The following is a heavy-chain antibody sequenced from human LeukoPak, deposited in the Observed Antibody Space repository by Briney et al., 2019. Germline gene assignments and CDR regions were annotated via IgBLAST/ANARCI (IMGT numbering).Heavy chain of an antibody. J-gene: IGHJ4*02. V-gene: IGHV3-7*01. CDR1: GFTFSSYW. CDR3: ARDSGGPRHPFDY. CDR2: IKQDGSEK. Sequence: GGSLRLSCAASGFTFSSYWMSWVRQAPGKGLEWVANIKQDGSEKYYVDSVKGRFTISRDNAKNSLCLQMNSLRAEDTAVYYCARDSGGPRHPFDYWGQGTLVTVSS. D-gene: IGHD3-10*01.